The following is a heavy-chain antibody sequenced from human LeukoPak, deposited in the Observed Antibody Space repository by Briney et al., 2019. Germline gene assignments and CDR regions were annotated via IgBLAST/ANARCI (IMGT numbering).Heavy chain of an antibody. V-gene: IGHV3-33*06. J-gene: IGHJ4*02. CDR2: IWHDGSNK. CDR1: GFTLSNYG. Sequence: GGSLRLSCAASGFTLSNYGMHWVPQAPGKGLEWVAVIWHDGSNKYYADSVKGRFTISRDNSKNMLDLQMNSLRAEDTAVYYGANNFDYGGQGTLVTVSS. CDR3: ANNFDY.